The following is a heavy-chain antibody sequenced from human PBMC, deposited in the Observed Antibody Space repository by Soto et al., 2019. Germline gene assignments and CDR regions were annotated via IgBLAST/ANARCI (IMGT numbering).Heavy chain of an antibody. V-gene: IGHV1-2*04. CDR2: INPKSGGT. D-gene: IGHD2-8*01. Sequence: ASVKVSCKASGYSFTEYHIHWVRQAPGQGLEWLGRINPKSGGTSTAQKFQGWVTMTTDTSISTASMELTRLTSDDTAIYYCARGDSTDCSNGVCSFFYNHDMDVCGQGTTVTVSS. CDR3: ARGDSTDCSNGVCSFFYNHDMDV. J-gene: IGHJ6*02. CDR1: GYSFTEYH.